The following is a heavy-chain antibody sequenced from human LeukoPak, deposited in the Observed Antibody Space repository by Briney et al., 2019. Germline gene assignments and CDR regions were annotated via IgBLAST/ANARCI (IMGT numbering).Heavy chain of an antibody. CDR2: INWNGGST. V-gene: IGHV3-20*04. J-gene: IGHJ4*02. CDR3: ARLRHCSGGSCYRSVNYDSSGYYYVLDY. Sequence: RPGGSLRRSCAGSGFTFDDYGMSWVRQAPGKGLEWVSGINWNGGSTGYADSVKGRFTISRDNAKNSLYLQMNSLRAEDTALYYCARLRHCSGGSCYRSVNYDSSGYYYVLDYWGQGTLVTVSS. D-gene: IGHD3-22*01. CDR1: GFTFDDYG.